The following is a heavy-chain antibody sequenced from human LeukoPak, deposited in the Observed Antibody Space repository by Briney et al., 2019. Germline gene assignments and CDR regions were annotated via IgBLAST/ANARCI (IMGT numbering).Heavy chain of an antibody. J-gene: IGHJ4*02. Sequence: ASVQVSCKHSRYTFTGYYMHWVRQDPGEGREGMGWINPNRGGTNYAQQFQGRVTMTRDTSTSKAYMELSRLRSNATDVYDCVRAYSGSSLEPDYWGQGTLVTVSS. CDR1: RYTFTGYY. CDR3: VRAYSGSSLEPDY. D-gene: IGHD1-26*01. CDR2: INPNRGGT. V-gene: IGHV1-2*02.